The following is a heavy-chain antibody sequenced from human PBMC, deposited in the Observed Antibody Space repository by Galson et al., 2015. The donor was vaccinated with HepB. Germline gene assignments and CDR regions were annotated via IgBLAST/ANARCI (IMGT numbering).Heavy chain of an antibody. Sequence: SLRLSCAASGFTVSSNYMSWVRQAPGKGLEWVSVIHSGGSTYYADSVKGRFTISRDNSKNTLYLQMNSLRAEDTAVYYCARDLWEFGSGDAFDIWGQGTMVTVSS. CDR1: GFTVSSNY. CDR2: IHSGGST. J-gene: IGHJ3*02. D-gene: IGHD3-16*01. V-gene: IGHV3-66*02. CDR3: ARDLWEFGSGDAFDI.